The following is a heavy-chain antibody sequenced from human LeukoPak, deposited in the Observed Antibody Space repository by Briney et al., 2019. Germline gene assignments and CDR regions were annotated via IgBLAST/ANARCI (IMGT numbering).Heavy chain of an antibody. D-gene: IGHD3-22*01. V-gene: IGHV3-33*01. CDR3: ARDNSPGSDGPAYYYDSSGYSRYFDY. J-gene: IGHJ4*02. CDR2: IWYDGSNK. CDR1: GFTFSSYG. Sequence: GGSLRLSCAASGFTFSSYGMHWVRQAPGKGLEWVAVIWYDGSNKYYADSVKGRFTISRDNSKNTLYLQMNSLRAEDTAVYYCARDNSPGSDGPAYYYDSSGYSRYFDYWGQGTLVTVSS.